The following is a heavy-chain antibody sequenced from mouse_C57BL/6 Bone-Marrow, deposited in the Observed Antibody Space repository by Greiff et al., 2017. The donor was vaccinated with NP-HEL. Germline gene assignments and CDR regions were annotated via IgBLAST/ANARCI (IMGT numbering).Heavy chain of an antibody. D-gene: IGHD1-1*01. Sequence: EVMLVESGEGLVKPGGSLKLSCAASGFTFSSYAMSWVRQTPEKRLEWVAYISSGGDYIYYADTVKGRFTISRDNARNTLYLQMSSLKSEDTAMYYCTRVGDGSSHWYFDVWGTGTTVTVSS. CDR3: TRVGDGSSHWYFDV. V-gene: IGHV5-9-1*02. CDR2: ISSGGDYI. CDR1: GFTFSSYA. J-gene: IGHJ1*03.